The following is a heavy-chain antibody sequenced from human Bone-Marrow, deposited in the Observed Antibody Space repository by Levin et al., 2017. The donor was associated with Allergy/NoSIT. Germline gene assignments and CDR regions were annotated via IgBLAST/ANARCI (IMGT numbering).Heavy chain of an antibody. CDR3: ATFEVGAD. CDR2: IKPDGNDK. Sequence: GGSLRLSCEASGFTFRNYWMSWVRQAPGKGLGWVAEIKPDGNDKYYEGSVKGRFTISRDNAKNSLYLQMNSLRTEDTAVYFCATFEVGADWGQGTLVTVSS. J-gene: IGHJ4*02. CDR1: GFTFRNYW. V-gene: IGHV3-7*02. D-gene: IGHD3-9*01.